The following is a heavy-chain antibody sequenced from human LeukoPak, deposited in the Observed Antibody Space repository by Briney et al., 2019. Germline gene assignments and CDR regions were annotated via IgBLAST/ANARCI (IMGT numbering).Heavy chain of an antibody. Sequence: SVKVSCKASGGTFSNYAIIWVRQAPGQGLEWMGRIIPILGIANYAQKFQGRVTITADKSTSTAYMELSSLRSEDTAVFYCARGHQPPYYGMDVWGQGTTVTVSS. CDR2: IIPILGIA. V-gene: IGHV1-69*04. CDR1: GGTFSNYA. J-gene: IGHJ6*02. CDR3: ARGHQPPYYGMDV.